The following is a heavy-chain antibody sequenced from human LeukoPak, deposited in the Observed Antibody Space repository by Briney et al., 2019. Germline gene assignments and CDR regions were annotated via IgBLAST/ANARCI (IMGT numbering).Heavy chain of an antibody. CDR3: ARVPHYYFGYGYFDS. CDR1: GFTVSSNY. CDR2: IDQSGTT. D-gene: IGHD3-10*01. J-gene: IGHJ4*02. Sequence: PGGSLRLSCAASGFTVSSNYMSWVRQPPGKGLEWIGEIDQSGTTNYNPSLKSRVSISVDTSKKQFSLTLTSMTAADTAVYYCARVPHYYFGYGYFDSWGQGTLVTVSS. V-gene: IGHV4-34*01.